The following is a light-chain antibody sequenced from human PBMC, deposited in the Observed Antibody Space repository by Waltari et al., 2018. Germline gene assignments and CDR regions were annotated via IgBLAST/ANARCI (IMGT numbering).Light chain of an antibody. CDR2: GAS. Sequence: IVLTQSPGTLHLSPGERATLSCRASQSVSRSLAWYQQKPGQAPKLLIYGASTRATGIPDRFSGSGSGTDFSLTISSLKPEDFAIYFCQHYVRLPATFGQGTKVEIK. CDR3: QHYVRLPAT. V-gene: IGKV3-20*01. CDR1: QSVSRS. J-gene: IGKJ1*01.